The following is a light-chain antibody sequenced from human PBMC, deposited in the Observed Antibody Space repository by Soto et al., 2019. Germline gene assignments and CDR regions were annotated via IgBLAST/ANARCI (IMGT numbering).Light chain of an antibody. CDR1: SSDIGAYNY. CDR3: SSYTISRIRV. Sequence: QSVLTQPASVSGSPGQSITISCTGSSSDIGAYNYVSWYQQHPGKAPKLMIYDDSNRPSGVSYRFSGSKSGSTASLTISGLQVEDEADYYCSSYTISRIRVFGGGTKVTVL. J-gene: IGLJ3*02. CDR2: DDS. V-gene: IGLV2-14*01.